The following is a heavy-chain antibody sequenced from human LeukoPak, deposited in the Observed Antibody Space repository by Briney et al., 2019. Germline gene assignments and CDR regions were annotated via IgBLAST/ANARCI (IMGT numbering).Heavy chain of an antibody. CDR1: GGSISSSSYY. D-gene: IGHD2-21*02. J-gene: IGHJ4*02. CDR2: IYYSGST. CDR3: AGQFGYCGGDCSYYFDY. Sequence: SETLSLTCTVSGGSISSSSYYWGWIRQPPGKGLEWIGSIYYSGSTYYNPSLKSRVTISVDTSKNQFSLKLSSVTAADTAVYYCAGQFGYCGGDCSYYFDYWGQGTLVTVSS. V-gene: IGHV4-39*01.